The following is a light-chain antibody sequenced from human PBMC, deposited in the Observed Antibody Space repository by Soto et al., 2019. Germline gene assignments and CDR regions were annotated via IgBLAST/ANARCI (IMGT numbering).Light chain of an antibody. CDR3: QQYGGSPRT. CDR2: GAS. Sequence: EIVLTQSPATLSVSPGGRATLSCRASQNVMYNLAWYQQKPGQAPRLLVYGASTRATDAPPRFRGSGSGTEFSLTISSLQSEDYATYFCQQYGGSPRTFGQGTKVEVK. V-gene: IGKV3-15*01. J-gene: IGKJ1*01. CDR1: QNVMYN.